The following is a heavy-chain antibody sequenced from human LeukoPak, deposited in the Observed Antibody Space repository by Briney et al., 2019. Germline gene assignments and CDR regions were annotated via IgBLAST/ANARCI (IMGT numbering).Heavy chain of an antibody. V-gene: IGHV3-33*03. CDR3: AKDAQRGFDYSNSLEY. CDR2: IWSDGTEK. J-gene: IGHJ4*02. D-gene: IGHD4-11*01. CDR1: GFTSSHYG. Sequence: GGSLRLSCAASGFTSSHYGMHWVRQAPGKGLEWVAVIWSDGTEKYYGDAVKGRFTISRDNSRNTVYLQMNSLRGEDTAVYYCAKDAQRGFDYSNSLEYWGQGTLVTVSS.